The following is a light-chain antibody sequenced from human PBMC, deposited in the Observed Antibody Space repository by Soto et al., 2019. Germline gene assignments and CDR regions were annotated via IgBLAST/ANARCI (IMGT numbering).Light chain of an antibody. Sequence: DIQMTQSPSTLSASVGDRVTITCRASQSISTWLAWYQQKPGKAPKLLIYKASNLESGVPSRFSGSGSGTEFTLTISSLQPDDFATYYCQQYNTYPLTFGGGTTVEIK. CDR2: KAS. V-gene: IGKV1-5*03. CDR1: QSISTW. CDR3: QQYNTYPLT. J-gene: IGKJ4*01.